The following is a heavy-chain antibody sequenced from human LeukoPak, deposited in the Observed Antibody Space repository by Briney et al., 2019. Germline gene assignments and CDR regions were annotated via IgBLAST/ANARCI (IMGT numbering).Heavy chain of an antibody. CDR2: IRSKANSYET. D-gene: IGHD5-12*01. Sequence: GGSLRLSCAAAGFTFSESAMHWVRQASGKGLEWVGRIRSKANSYETQYAASLKGRFTISRDDPKNTAYLQMNSLKIEDTAVYYCTRDRWGGGYTSRGMDVWGKGTTVTISS. CDR3: TRDRWGGGYTSRGMDV. CDR1: GFTFSESA. V-gene: IGHV3-73*01. J-gene: IGHJ6*04.